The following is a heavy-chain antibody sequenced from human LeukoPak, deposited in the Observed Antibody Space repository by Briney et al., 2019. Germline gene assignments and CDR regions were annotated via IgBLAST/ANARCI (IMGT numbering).Heavy chain of an antibody. D-gene: IGHD6-13*01. Sequence: GRSLRLSCAASGFTSSSYGMHWVRQAPGKGLEWVAVISYDGSNKYYADSVKGRFTISRDNSKNTLYLQMNSLRAEDTAVYYCAKDWAAAGTGYYYYYYGMDVWGQGTTVTVSS. CDR1: GFTSSSYG. V-gene: IGHV3-30*18. J-gene: IGHJ6*02. CDR2: ISYDGSNK. CDR3: AKDWAAAGTGYYYYYYGMDV.